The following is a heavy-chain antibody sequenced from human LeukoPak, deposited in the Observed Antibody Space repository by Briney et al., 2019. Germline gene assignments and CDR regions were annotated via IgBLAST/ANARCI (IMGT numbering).Heavy chain of an antibody. Sequence: SQTLSLTCTVSGGSISSGDYHWSWIRQPPGKGLEWIGYIYYSGSTYYNPSLKSRVTISVDTSKNQFSLKLSSVTAADTAVYYCATNDFWSGYYTGYYYYMDVWGKGTTVTVSS. CDR2: IYYSGST. CDR1: GGSISSGDYH. V-gene: IGHV4-30-4*08. D-gene: IGHD3-3*01. CDR3: ATNDFWSGYYTGYYYYMDV. J-gene: IGHJ6*03.